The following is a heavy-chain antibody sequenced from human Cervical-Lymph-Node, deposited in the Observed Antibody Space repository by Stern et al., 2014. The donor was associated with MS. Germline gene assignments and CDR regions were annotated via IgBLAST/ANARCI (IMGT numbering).Heavy chain of an antibody. CDR1: GYTFTDFG. CDR2: ISAYTGVT. V-gene: IGHV1-18*01. J-gene: IGHJ3*01. CDR3: AMGSGLDAFDF. D-gene: IGHD6-19*01. Sequence: QVQLVQSGAEVKKPGASVKVSCKAYGYTFTDFGINWVRQAPGQGLEWMGWISAYTGVTYSAQKVQGRVTMTTETSTSTAYMDLRSLDSDDTAMYFCAMGSGLDAFDFWGQGTMVTVSS.